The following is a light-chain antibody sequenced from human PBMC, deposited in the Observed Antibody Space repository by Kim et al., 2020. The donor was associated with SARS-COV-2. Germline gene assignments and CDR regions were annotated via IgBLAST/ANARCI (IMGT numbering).Light chain of an antibody. CDR1: SSDIGSRNY. V-gene: IGLV2-14*03. Sequence: QSALTQPASVSGSPGQSIIISCTGSSSDIGSRNYVSWYQQYPGKAPNLMIYDVSRRPSGVSNRFSGSKSGNTASLTISGLQAEDEADYYCSSFTSSISYVLGTGTKVAVL. J-gene: IGLJ1*01. CDR2: DVS. CDR3: SSFTSSISYV.